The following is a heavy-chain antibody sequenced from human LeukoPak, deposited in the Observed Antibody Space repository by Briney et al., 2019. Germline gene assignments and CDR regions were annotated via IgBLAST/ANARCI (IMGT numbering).Heavy chain of an antibody. CDR2: INHSGST. V-gene: IGHV4-34*01. CDR3: ARLCTNGVCYLYYYGMDV. Sequence: PSETLSLTCAVYGGSFSGYYWSWIRQPPGKGLEWIGEINHSGSTNYNPSLKSRVTISVDTSKNQFSPKLSSVTAADTAVYYCARLCTNGVCYLYYYGMDVWGQGTTVTVSS. J-gene: IGHJ6*02. D-gene: IGHD2-8*01. CDR1: GGSFSGYY.